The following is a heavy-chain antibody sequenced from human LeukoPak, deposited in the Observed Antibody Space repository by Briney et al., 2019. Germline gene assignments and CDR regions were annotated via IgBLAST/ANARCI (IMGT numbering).Heavy chain of an antibody. V-gene: IGHV3-74*01. CDR2: INSDGSWT. Sequence: GGSLRLSCAASGNYWMHWVRQVPGKGLVWVSHINSDGSWTSYADSVKGRFTISRDNAKNSLYLQMNSLRAEDTAVYYCARIVRYSSGWTSYNWFDPWGQGTLVTVSS. J-gene: IGHJ5*02. CDR3: ARIVRYSSGWTSYNWFDP. CDR1: GNYW. D-gene: IGHD6-19*01.